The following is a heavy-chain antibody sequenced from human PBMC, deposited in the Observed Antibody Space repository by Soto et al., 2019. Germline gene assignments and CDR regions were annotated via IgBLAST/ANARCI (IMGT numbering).Heavy chain of an antibody. J-gene: IGHJ5*02. CDR2: INACNGNT. CDR1: GYTFTSYG. V-gene: IGHV1-18*01. CDR3: ARSIAARLPWFDP. Sequence: ASVKVSCKASGYTFTSYGISWVRQAPGQGLEWMGWINACNGNTNYAQKLQGRVTITRDTSASTAYMELSSLRSEDTAVYYCARSIAARLPWFDPWGQGTLVTVSS. D-gene: IGHD6-6*01.